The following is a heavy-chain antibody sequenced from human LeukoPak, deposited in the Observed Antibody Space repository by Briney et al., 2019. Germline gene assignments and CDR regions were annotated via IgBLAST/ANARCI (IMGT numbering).Heavy chain of an antibody. CDR1: ALSFDDSW. J-gene: IGHJ4*02. V-gene: IGHV3-74*01. Sequence: GGSLRLSCAASALSFDDSWEHWVRQAPGKGLVWVARISPDGSVRSYGDSVQGRISVSRHNARDTVYLEMSSLRFEDTAVYYCSRDPNFYASLWGRGTLVTVSS. D-gene: IGHD2/OR15-2a*01. CDR2: ISPDGSVR. CDR3: SRDPNFYASL.